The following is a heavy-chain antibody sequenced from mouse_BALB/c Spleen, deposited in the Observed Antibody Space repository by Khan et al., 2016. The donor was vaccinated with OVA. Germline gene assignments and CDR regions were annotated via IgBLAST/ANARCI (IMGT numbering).Heavy chain of an antibody. V-gene: IGHV2-9*02. CDR1: GLSLTGYG. J-gene: IGHJ2*01. Sequence: QVQLKESGPGLVAPSQSLSITCTVSGLSLTGYGVHWVRQPPGQGLEWLGVIWAGGSTNYNSALMSRLSISKDDSTSQGFLKMNRLQTDDTAMYYCARLEDMWGQGTTLTVSS. CDR3: ARLEDM. CDR2: IWAGGST.